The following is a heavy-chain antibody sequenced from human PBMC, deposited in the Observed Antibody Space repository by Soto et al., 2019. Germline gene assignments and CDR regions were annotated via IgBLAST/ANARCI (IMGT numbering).Heavy chain of an antibody. CDR1: GFTFSDYA. V-gene: IGHV3-30*18. D-gene: IGHD6-19*01. CDR2: VSHDGRNT. J-gene: IGHJ4*02. CDR3: SKGGRQWLVTADFNY. Sequence: VQLVESGGGVVQPGRSLRLSCAASGFTFSDYAMHWVRQAPGKGLEWVAVVSHDGRNTHYADSVKGRFTISRDSSKNTVSLEMTSLRAEDKAVYYCSKGGRQWLVTADFNYWGQGALVTVSS.